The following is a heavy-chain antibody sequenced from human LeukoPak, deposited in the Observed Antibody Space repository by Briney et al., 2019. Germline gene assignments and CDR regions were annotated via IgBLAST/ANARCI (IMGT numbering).Heavy chain of an antibody. Sequence: ASETLSLTCTVSGGSISSSSYYWGWIRQPPGKGLEWIGSIYYSGSTYYNPSLKSRVTISVDTSKNQFSLKLSSVTAADTAVYYCARDIEGTGWFDPWGQGTLVTVSS. CDR1: GGSISSSSYY. CDR3: ARDIEGTGWFDP. J-gene: IGHJ5*02. CDR2: IYYSGST. D-gene: IGHD2-15*01. V-gene: IGHV4-39*07.